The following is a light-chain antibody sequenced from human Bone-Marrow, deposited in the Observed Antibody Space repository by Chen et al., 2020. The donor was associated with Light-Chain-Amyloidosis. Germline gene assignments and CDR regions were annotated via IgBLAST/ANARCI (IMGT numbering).Light chain of an antibody. V-gene: IGLV3-21*02. CDR3: QVWDRSSDRPV. Sequence: SYVLTQPSSVSVAPGQTATIDCGGNNIGPTSVHWYQQTPGQAPLLVVYDDSARPSGIPERLSGSNSGNTATLTISRVEAGDEADYYCQVWDRSSDRPVFGGGTKLTVL. CDR2: DDS. J-gene: IGLJ3*02. CDR1: NIGPTS.